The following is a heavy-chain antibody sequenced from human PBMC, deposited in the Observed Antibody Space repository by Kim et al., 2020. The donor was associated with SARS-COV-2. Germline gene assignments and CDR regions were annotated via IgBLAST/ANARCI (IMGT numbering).Heavy chain of an antibody. CDR2: INNDAGA. CDR1: TFTFNGYW. Sequence: GGSLRLSCAASTFTFNGYWMNWVRQAPGEGLVWVSRINNDAGALYEDSVKGRFTISRDDAKNTLYLQMNNLRAEDTAVYYCARDKYCRLDYWSQGTLVTV. D-gene: IGHD2-21*02. V-gene: IGHV3-74*01. J-gene: IGHJ4*02. CDR3: ARDKYCRLDY.